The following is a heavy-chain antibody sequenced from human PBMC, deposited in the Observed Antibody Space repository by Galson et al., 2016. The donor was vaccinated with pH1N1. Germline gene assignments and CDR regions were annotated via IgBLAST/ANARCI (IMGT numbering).Heavy chain of an antibody. CDR2: VYNDGRT. J-gene: IGHJ3*01. CDR3: ARWYSTASNTFDV. CDR1: GGSISAPNW. D-gene: IGHD1-26*01. V-gene: IGHV4-4*02. Sequence: ETLSLTCAVSGGSISAPNWWSWVRQPPGKGLEWIGEVYNDGRTNYKASLKSRATVSMDKSKNQFSLTLTSVTAADTAVYYCARWYSTASNTFDVWGQGTLVTVSS.